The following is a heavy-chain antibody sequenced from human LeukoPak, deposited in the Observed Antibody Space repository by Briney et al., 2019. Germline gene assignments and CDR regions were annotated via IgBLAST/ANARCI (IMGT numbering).Heavy chain of an antibody. CDR2: ISAYNGNT. CDR1: GYTFTSYG. V-gene: IGHV1-18*01. D-gene: IGHD3-3*01. Sequence: ASVKVSCKASGYTFTSYGISWVRQAPGQGLEWMGWISAYNGNTNYAQKLQGRVTMTTDTSTSTAYMELRSLRSDDTAVYYCARGAPVLRFLEWFFPVYYYGMDVWGQGTTVTVSS. CDR3: ARGAPVLRFLEWFFPVYYYGMDV. J-gene: IGHJ6*02.